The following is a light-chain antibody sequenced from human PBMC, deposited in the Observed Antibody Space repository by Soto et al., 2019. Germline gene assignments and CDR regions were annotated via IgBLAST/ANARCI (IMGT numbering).Light chain of an antibody. CDR1: SSDVGDYDY. Sequence: QSALTQPRSVSGSPGQSVTISCTGTSSDVGDYDYVSWYQQYSGKAPKLIIYNVSQRPSGVPDRFSGTKSGNTASLTISGLQADDEAYYYCCSDAGSYTFAFGGGTKLTVL. CDR3: CSDAGSYTFA. V-gene: IGLV2-11*01. J-gene: IGLJ2*01. CDR2: NVS.